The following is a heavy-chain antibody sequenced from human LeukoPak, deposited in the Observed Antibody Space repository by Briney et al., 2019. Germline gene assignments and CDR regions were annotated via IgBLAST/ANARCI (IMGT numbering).Heavy chain of an antibody. CDR1: GGSISSYY. D-gene: IGHD3-10*01. J-gene: IGHJ6*02. V-gene: IGHV4-4*07. CDR3: ARDVWFGESYGMDA. CDR2: IYTSGST. Sequence: SETLSLTCTASGGSISSYYWSWIRQPDGQGLEWIGRIYTSGSTNYNPSLKSRVTMSVDTSKNQFSLKLSSVTAADTAVYYCARDVWFGESYGMDAWGQGTTVTVSS.